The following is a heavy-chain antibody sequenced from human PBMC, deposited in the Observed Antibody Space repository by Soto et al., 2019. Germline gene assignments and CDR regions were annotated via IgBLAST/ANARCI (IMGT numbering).Heavy chain of an antibody. Sequence: QVQLQDSGPGLVKPAQTLSLTCTVSGVSITSGAYYWSWISQPPGKGLECIGYIHYRGNTYYNPSLESRAAISGDPSMNQFSLTLTSVTAADTALYYCARARVRITNGFDPWGQGTLVTVSS. CDR2: IHYRGNT. CDR3: ARARVRITNGFDP. D-gene: IGHD3-10*01. V-gene: IGHV4-30-4*01. CDR1: GVSITSGAYY. J-gene: IGHJ5*02.